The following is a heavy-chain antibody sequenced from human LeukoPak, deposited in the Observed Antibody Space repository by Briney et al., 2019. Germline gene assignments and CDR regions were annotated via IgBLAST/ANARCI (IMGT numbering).Heavy chain of an antibody. Sequence: PGGSLRLSCAASGFTFSSYAMHWVRQAPGKGLKWVAVISYDGSNKYYADSVKGRFTISRDNSKNTLYLQMNSLRAEDTAVYYCARETEDGYNYVNYWGQGTLVTVSS. V-gene: IGHV3-30-3*01. D-gene: IGHD5-24*01. J-gene: IGHJ4*02. CDR2: ISYDGSNK. CDR1: GFTFSSYA. CDR3: ARETEDGYNYVNY.